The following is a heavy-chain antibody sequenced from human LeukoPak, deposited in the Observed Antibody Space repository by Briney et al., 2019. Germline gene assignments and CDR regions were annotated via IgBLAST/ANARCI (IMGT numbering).Heavy chain of an antibody. J-gene: IGHJ4*02. Sequence: GGSLRLSCAASGFTFSRNAIHWVRQGPGKGLEWVSYIEHHGSNKYADSVKGRFTISRDNSKRTLYLQMNSLRADDTAVYYCAKDGSWSCTDWGQGTLVTVSS. CDR1: GFTFSRNA. D-gene: IGHD2-8*02. CDR2: IEHHGSNK. V-gene: IGHV3-30*02. CDR3: AKDGSWSCTD.